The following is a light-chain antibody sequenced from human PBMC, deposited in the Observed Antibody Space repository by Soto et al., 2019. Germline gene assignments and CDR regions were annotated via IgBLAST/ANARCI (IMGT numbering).Light chain of an antibody. V-gene: IGKV3-15*01. CDR3: QQRSNWLPLT. CDR2: GAS. CDR1: QSVSSN. J-gene: IGKJ4*01. Sequence: EIVMTQSPATLSVSPGERATLSCRASQSVSSNLAWYQQKPGQAPRLLIYGASTRATGIPARFSGSGSGTEFTLTISSLQSEDFAVYFCQQRSNWLPLTFGGGTKVDIK.